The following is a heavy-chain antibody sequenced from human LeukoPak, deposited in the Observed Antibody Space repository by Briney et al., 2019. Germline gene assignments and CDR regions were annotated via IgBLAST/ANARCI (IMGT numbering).Heavy chain of an antibody. D-gene: IGHD6-19*01. V-gene: IGHV1-3*01. CDR1: GYTFTSYA. CDR3: AREVSSGWYSYYGMDV. Sequence: GASVKVSCKASGYTFTSYAMHWVRQAPGQRLEWMGWINAGNGNTKYSQKFQGRVTIIRDTSASTAYMELSSLRSEDTAVYYCAREVSSGWYSYYGMDVWGQGTTVTVSS. J-gene: IGHJ6*02. CDR2: INAGNGNT.